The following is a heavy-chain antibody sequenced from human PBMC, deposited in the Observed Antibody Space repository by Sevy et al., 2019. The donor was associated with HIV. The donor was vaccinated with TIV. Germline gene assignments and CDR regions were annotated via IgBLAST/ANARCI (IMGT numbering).Heavy chain of an antibody. CDR1: GGTFSSYA. CDR3: ARGTSTFGSGALFDY. CDR2: IIPIFGTA. D-gene: IGHD3-3*02. Sequence: ASVKVSCKASGGTFSSYAISWVRQAPGQGLEWMGGIIPIFGTANYAQKFQGRVTITADKSTSKAYMELSSLRSEDTAVYYLARGTSTFGSGALFDYWGQGTLVTVSS. J-gene: IGHJ4*02. V-gene: IGHV1-69*06.